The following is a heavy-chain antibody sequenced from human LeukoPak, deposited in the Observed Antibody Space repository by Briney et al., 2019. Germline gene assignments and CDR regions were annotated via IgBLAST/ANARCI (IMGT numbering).Heavy chain of an antibody. D-gene: IGHD3-22*01. J-gene: IGHJ4*02. CDR1: DVSISSSSYY. CDR3: ARIITMVVSLPSHFDY. CDR2: FYYSGGT. Sequence: SETLSLTCIVSDVSISSSSYYWGWLRQPPGKGPEWLGSFYYSGGTYYNPSLKSRVTISVDTSKNQFSLKLSSVTAADTAVYYCARIITMVVSLPSHFDYWGQGTLVAVSS. V-gene: IGHV4-39*01.